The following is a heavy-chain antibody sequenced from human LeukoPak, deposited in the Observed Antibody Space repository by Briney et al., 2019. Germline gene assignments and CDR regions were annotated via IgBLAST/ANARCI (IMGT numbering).Heavy chain of an antibody. V-gene: IGHV4-4*07. CDR1: GGSISGYY. D-gene: IGHD1-26*01. J-gene: IGHJ4*02. Sequence: PSETLSLTCSVSGGSISGYYWSWIRQPAGKGLECIGRISSSGSTNYNPSLKSRVTMSVDTSKNQFFLKLSSVTAADTAVYYCARMPYVGATYPFDYWGQGTLITVSS. CDR2: ISSSGST. CDR3: ARMPYVGATYPFDY.